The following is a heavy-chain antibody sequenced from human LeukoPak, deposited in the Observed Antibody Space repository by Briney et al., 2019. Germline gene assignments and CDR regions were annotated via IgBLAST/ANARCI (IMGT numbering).Heavy chain of an antibody. D-gene: IGHD2-2*01. J-gene: IGHJ4*02. CDR3: ARLSAHCSSSCYYFDC. V-gene: IGHV4-39*01. CDR1: GGSISSSGYY. Sequence: PSETLSLTCTVSGGSISSSGYYWGWIRQPPGKGLEWIGNIYYSGSTYYNSSLKSRITISVDTSKNQFSLKLISVTAADTAVYYCARLSAHCSSSCYYFDCWGQGTLVTVSS. CDR2: IYYSGST.